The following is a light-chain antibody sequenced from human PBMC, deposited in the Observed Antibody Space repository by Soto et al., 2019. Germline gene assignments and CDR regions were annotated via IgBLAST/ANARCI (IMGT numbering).Light chain of an antibody. J-gene: IGKJ1*01. CDR2: DAS. CDR3: QQYNSYRP. CDR1: QSISSR. V-gene: IGKV1-5*01. Sequence: DIQMTQSPSTLSASVGDRVTITCRASQSISSRLAWYQQKPGKAPKLLIYDASSLESGVPSRFSGSGSGTEFTLTISSLQPDDFATYYCQQYNSYRPFGQGTKVDIK.